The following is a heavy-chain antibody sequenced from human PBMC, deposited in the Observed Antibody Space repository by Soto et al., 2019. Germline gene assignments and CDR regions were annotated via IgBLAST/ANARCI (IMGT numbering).Heavy chain of an antibody. J-gene: IGHJ6*02. CDR1: GFTFSSYG. Sequence: GGSLRLSCAASGFTFSSYGMHWVRQAPGKGLGWVAVIWYDGSNKYYADSVKGRFTISRDNSKNTLYLQMNSLRAEGTAVYYCARDLEGDIVATHSDYGMDVWGQGTTVTVSS. CDR2: IWYDGSNK. V-gene: IGHV3-33*01. D-gene: IGHD5-12*01. CDR3: ARDLEGDIVATHSDYGMDV.